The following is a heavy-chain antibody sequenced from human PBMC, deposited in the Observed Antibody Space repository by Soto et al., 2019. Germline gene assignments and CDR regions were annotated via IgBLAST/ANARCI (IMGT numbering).Heavy chain of an antibody. CDR1: GFIFSNVW. J-gene: IGHJ4*02. CDR2: IKSINDGGTT. D-gene: IGHD3-22*01. CDR3: TIDYYDSSGYFVFGY. Sequence: EVQLVESGGDLVKPGGSLRLSCAASGFIFSNVWMNWVRQAPGKGLEWVGRIKSINDGGTTDYAAPVKGRFTISRDDSENTLYLQMNSLKTEDTAVYYCTIDYYDSSGYFVFGYWGQGTLVTVSS. V-gene: IGHV3-15*07.